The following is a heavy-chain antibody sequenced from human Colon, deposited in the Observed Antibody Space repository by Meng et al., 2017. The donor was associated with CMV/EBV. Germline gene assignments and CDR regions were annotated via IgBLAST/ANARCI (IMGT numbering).Heavy chain of an antibody. D-gene: IGHD3-16*01. J-gene: IGHJ4*02. CDR1: GFPVSNKY. Sequence: VELVESGGGLVQPGGSLRRSCAASGFPVSNKYMSWVRQAPGKGLEWVSVIYIDDRTYYADSVEGRFTISRDNSRNTVYLQMNSLRAEDTAVYYCARDSPHAWDWGQGTLVTVSS. V-gene: IGHV3-53*01. CDR3: ARDSPHAWD. CDR2: IYIDDRT.